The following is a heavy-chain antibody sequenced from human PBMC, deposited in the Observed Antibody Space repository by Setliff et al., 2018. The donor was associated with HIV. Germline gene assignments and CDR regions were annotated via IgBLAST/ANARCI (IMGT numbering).Heavy chain of an antibody. Sequence: KTSETLSLTCAVYGGSFSGYYWSWIRQPPGKGLAWIGEINHSGSTNYNPSLKSRVTISLDRSKTQFSLKLSSVTAADTAVYYCARSPLYSGYERYYFDFWGQGSLVTVSS. CDR3: ARSPLYSGYERYYFDF. CDR1: GGSFSGYY. D-gene: IGHD5-12*01. CDR2: INHSGST. J-gene: IGHJ4*02. V-gene: IGHV4-34*01.